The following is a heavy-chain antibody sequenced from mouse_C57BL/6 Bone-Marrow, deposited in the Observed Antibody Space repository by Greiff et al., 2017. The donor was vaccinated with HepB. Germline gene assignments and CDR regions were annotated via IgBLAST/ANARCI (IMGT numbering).Heavy chain of an antibody. CDR1: GYTFTSYW. J-gene: IGHJ2*01. Sequence: QVQLQQPGAELVKPGASVKLSCKASGYTFTSYWMQWVKQRPGQGLEWIGETDPSDSYTNYNQKFKGKATLTVDTSSSTAYMQLSSLTSEDSAVYYCARFGNHLDYWGQGTTLTVSS. V-gene: IGHV1-50*01. CDR2: TDPSDSYT. CDR3: ARFGNHLDY. D-gene: IGHD2-1*01.